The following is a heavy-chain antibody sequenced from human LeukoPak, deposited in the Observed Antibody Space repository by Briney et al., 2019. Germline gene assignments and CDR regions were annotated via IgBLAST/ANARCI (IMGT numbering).Heavy chain of an antibody. V-gene: IGHV4-34*01. CDR1: GGSFSGYY. D-gene: IGHD2-15*01. J-gene: IGHJ6*03. CDR3: ARVCRGGVVRNYYYYMDV. Sequence: SETLSLTCAVYGGSFSGYYWSWIRQPPGKGLEWIGEINHSGSTNYNPSLKSRVTISVDTSKNQFSLKLSSVTAADTAVYYCARVCRGGVVRNYYYYMDVWGKGTTVTVSS. CDR2: INHSGST.